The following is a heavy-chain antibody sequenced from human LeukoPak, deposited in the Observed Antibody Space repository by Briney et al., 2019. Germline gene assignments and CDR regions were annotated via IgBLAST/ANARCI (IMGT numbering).Heavy chain of an antibody. CDR2: ISSSRRYI. CDR1: GFTFTYYT. Sequence: GGSLRLSFTASGFTFTYYTMTWFRKPPGKGLEWVSSISSSRRYIYYADSVKGRFPISRDNTKNSLYLQMNTLRAEDTAVYFCARDLRLEDVEMATMMDFWGQGTLVTVSS. CDR3: ARDLRLEDVEMATMMDF. V-gene: IGHV3-21*01. J-gene: IGHJ4*02. D-gene: IGHD5-24*01.